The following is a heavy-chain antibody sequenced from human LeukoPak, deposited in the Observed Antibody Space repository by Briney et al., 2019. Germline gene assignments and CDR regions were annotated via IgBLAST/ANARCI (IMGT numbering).Heavy chain of an antibody. D-gene: IGHD6-13*01. V-gene: IGHV4-4*07. CDR3: AGEFMAAAGLSCFDP. CDR2: IYSSGYT. J-gene: IGHJ5*02. CDR1: VGSISCNF. Sequence: SETLSLTCTVSVGSISCNFWSGIREPAGRGLEGIGRIYSSGYTNFSPSLKSRVTMSVDTSKNQFSLKLNCVTAEDTTVYYCAGEFMAAAGLSCFDPWGQGTLVTVSS.